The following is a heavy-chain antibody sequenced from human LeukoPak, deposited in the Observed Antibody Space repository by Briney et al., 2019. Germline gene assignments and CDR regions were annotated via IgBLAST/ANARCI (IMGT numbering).Heavy chain of an antibody. CDR3: VFEFKGQAGTTAFDY. CDR1: GFTFDDYA. CDR2: TSWNGGNI. J-gene: IGHJ4*02. D-gene: IGHD1-7*01. Sequence: SLRLSCAASGFTFDDYAMHWVRLAPGKGLEWVSGTSWNGGNIDYADSVKGRFTISRDNAKNSLYLQMSSLRAQDTALYYCVFEFKGQAGTTAFDYWGQGTLVTVSS. V-gene: IGHV3-9*01.